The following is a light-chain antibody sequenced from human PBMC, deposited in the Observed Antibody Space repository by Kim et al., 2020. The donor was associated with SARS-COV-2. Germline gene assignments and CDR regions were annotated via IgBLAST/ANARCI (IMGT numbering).Light chain of an antibody. CDR2: DVS. V-gene: IGLV2-11*01. J-gene: IGLJ3*02. CDR1: SSYVGGYNY. Sequence: GQSVTISCTGTSSYVGGYNYVSWYQQHPDEAPKLMISDVSKRPSGVPDRFSGSKSGNTASLTISGLQAEDEADYYCCSYAGSYTWVFGGGTKLTVL. CDR3: CSYAGSYTWV.